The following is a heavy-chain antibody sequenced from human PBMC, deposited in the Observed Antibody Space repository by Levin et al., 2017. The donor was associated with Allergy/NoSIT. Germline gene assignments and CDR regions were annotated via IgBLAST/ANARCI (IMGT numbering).Heavy chain of an antibody. J-gene: IGHJ6*02. CDR2: IYYSGST. V-gene: IGHV4-39*01. CDR3: ARLTIFLGYCSSTSCYGMDV. Sequence: SETLSLTCTVSGGSISSSSYYWGWIRQPPGTGLEWIGSIYYSGSTYYNPSLKSRVTISVDTSKNQFSLKLSSVTAADTAVYYCARLTIFLGYCSSTSCYGMDVWGQGTTVTVSS. CDR1: GGSISSSSYY. D-gene: IGHD2-2*01.